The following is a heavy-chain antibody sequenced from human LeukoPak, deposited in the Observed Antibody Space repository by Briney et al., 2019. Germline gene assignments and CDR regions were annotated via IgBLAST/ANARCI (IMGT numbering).Heavy chain of an antibody. Sequence: GGSLRLSCAASGFTFSSYAMHWVRQAPGKGLEWVAVISYDGSNKYYADSVKGRFTISRDNSKNTLYLQMNSLRAEDTAVYYCASPPRRSGIDYWGQGTLVTVSS. CDR1: GFTFSSYA. CDR3: ASPPRRSGIDY. J-gene: IGHJ4*02. CDR2: ISYDGSNK. V-gene: IGHV3-30*01. D-gene: IGHD1-26*01.